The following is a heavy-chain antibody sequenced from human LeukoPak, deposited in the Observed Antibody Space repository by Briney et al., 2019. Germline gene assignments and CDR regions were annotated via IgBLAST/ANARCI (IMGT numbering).Heavy chain of an antibody. CDR1: GYTFTSYD. CDR3: ARGGYNGFTHYYYMDV. J-gene: IGHJ6*03. Sequence: GASVKVSCKASGYTFTSYDINWVRQATGQGLEWMGWMNPNSGNTGYAQKFQGRVTMTRNTSISTAYMELSSLRSEDTAVYYCARGGYNGFTHYYYMDVWGKGTTVTISS. CDR2: MNPNSGNT. D-gene: IGHD5-12*01. V-gene: IGHV1-8*01.